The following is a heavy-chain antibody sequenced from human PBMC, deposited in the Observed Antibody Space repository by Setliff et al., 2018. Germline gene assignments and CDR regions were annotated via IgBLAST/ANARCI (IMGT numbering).Heavy chain of an antibody. CDR2: IKEDGSEK. V-gene: IGHV3-7*01. CDR1: RFTFSNYW. J-gene: IGHJ3*02. Sequence: QPGGSLRLFCAASRFTFSNYWMSWVRQAPGKGLEWVANIKEDGSEKYYVDSVKGRFTISRDNARNSLYLQMNSLRVEDTAVYYCARDRPTRASGAFDIWGQGTMVTVSS. CDR3: ARDRPTRASGAFDI. D-gene: IGHD1-26*01.